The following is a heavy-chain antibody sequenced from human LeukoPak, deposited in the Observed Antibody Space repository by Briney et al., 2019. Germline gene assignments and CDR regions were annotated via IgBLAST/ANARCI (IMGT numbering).Heavy chain of an antibody. CDR1: GGPFSGYY. D-gene: IGHD1-7*01. CDR2: INHSGST. Sequence: SETLSLTCAVYGGPFSGYYWSWIRQPPGKGLEWIGEINHSGSTNYNPSLKSRVTISVDTSKNQFSLKLSSVTAADTAVYYCARGTGYNWNYPYYFDYWGQGTLVTVSS. V-gene: IGHV4-34*01. J-gene: IGHJ4*02. CDR3: ARGTGYNWNYPYYFDY.